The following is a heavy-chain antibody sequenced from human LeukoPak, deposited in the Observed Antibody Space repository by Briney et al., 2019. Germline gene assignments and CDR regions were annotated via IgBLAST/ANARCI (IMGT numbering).Heavy chain of an antibody. CDR1: GFTFSSYA. J-gene: IGHJ4*02. D-gene: IGHD2-8*01. V-gene: IGHV3-23*01. Sequence: GGSLRLSCAASGFTFSSYAMSWVRQAPGKGLEWVSAISDSGGDLYYADSVKGRFTISRDNSKNTVYLQMNSLRAEDTAVYYCAKDRPPGGSPLMDYWGQGTLVTVSS. CDR3: AKDRPPGGSPLMDY. CDR2: ISDSGGDL.